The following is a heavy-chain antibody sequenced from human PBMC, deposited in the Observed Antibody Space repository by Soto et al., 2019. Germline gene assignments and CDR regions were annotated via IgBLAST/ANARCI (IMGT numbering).Heavy chain of an antibody. CDR2: IAYDGSNA. D-gene: IGHD2-15*01. J-gene: IGHJ6*02. CDR1: GFTFRNYA. CDR3: ARGDREDILVVVGARPGEYGIDI. Sequence: QVQLVESGGGVVQPGGSLRLSCAASGFTFRNYAMHWVRQAPGKGLECLAVIAYDGSNAFYRDSVKGRFTSSRENSKNTLYLQMNSMRSEDTGVYYCARGDREDILVVVGARPGEYGIDIWGQGTTVTVSS. V-gene: IGHV3-30-3*01.